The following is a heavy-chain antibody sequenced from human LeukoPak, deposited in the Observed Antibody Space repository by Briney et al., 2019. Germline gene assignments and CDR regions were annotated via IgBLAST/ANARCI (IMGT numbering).Heavy chain of an antibody. J-gene: IGHJ6*02. CDR1: GFTFSSYA. CDR2: ISYDGSNK. V-gene: IGHV3-30*04. D-gene: IGHD2-21*02. Sequence: GGSLRLSCAASGFTFSSYAMHWVRQAPGKGLEWVAVISYDGSNKYYADSVKGRFTISRDNSKNTLYLQMNSLRAEDTAVYYCAGPYCGGDCSPPYYYYGMDVWGQGTTVTVSS. CDR3: AGPYCGGDCSPPYYYYGMDV.